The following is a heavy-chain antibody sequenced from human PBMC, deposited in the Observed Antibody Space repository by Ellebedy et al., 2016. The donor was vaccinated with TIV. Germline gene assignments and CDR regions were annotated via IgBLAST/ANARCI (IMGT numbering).Heavy chain of an antibody. CDR2: INPNSGRT. Sequence: ASVKVSCXASGYSFTGYHIHWVRQAPGQGLEWMGWINPNSGRTDYAQNFQGRVTMTRDTSINTAYMELASLGSDDTALYYCARDAAPLYGGYDHWYFDLWGRGTLVTVSS. J-gene: IGHJ2*01. CDR3: ARDAAPLYGGYDHWYFDL. V-gene: IGHV1-2*02. D-gene: IGHD5-12*01. CDR1: GYSFTGYH.